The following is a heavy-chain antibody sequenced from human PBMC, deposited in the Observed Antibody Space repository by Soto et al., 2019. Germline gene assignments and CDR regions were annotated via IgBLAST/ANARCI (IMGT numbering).Heavy chain of an antibody. CDR2: IWYDGSNK. D-gene: IGHD1-7*01. CDR3: ARDHYNWNYLARYYYYGMDV. V-gene: IGHV3-33*01. J-gene: IGHJ6*02. Sequence: QVQLVESGGGVVQPGRSLRLSCAASGFTFSSYGMHWVRQAPGKGLEWVAVIWYDGSNKYYADSVKGRFTISRDNSKNTLYLQMNRLRAEDTAVYYCARDHYNWNYLARYYYYGMDVWGQGTTVTVSS. CDR1: GFTFSSYG.